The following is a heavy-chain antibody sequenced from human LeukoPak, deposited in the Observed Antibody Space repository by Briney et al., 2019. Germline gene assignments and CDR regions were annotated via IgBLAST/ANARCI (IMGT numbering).Heavy chain of an antibody. J-gene: IGHJ4*02. CDR1: GFPFCRYV. Sequence: PGGSLRLSCAASGFPFCRYVMLWVGAAPGKGLEGVAVISYDGSNKYYPDSVKGRFTSSRDNYQITPYLQLNSLRAEDTAVYYFARDLYSSGWYTSYYSDYWGQGTLVTVSS. V-gene: IGHV3-30*04. D-gene: IGHD6-19*01. CDR3: ARDLYSSGWYTSYYSDY. CDR2: ISYDGSNK.